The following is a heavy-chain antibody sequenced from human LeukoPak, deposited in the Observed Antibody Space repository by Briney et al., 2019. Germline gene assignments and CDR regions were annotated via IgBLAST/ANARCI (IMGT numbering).Heavy chain of an antibody. J-gene: IGHJ4*02. Sequence: SETLSLTCAVSGGSISSSNWWSWVRQPPGKGLEWIGEIYHSGSTNYNPSLKSRVTISVDKSKNQFSLNLSSVTAADTAVYYCARGRGSSWYYFDYWGQGTLVTVSS. V-gene: IGHV4-4*02. CDR3: ARGRGSSWYYFDY. CDR2: IYHSGST. D-gene: IGHD6-13*01. CDR1: GGSISSSNW.